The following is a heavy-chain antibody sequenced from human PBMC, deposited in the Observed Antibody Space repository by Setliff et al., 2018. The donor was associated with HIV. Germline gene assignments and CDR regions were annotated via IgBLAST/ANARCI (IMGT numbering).Heavy chain of an antibody. J-gene: IGHJ4*02. CDR2: INPDSGGI. V-gene: IGHV1-2*02. D-gene: IGHD3-10*01. CDR1: GYTFTGYS. Sequence: ASVKVSCKASGYTFTGYSMHWARQAPGQGLEWMGWINPDSGGINFAQKFQGRVTMTRDTSISTAYMELSSLRSDDAAVYYCARSMAIDYWGQGTRVTVSS. CDR3: ARSMAIDY.